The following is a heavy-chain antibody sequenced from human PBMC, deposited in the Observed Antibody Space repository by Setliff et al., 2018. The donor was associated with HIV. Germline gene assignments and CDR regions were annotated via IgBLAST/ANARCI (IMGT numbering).Heavy chain of an antibody. J-gene: IGHJ6*03. D-gene: IGHD5-12*01. V-gene: IGHV1-69*13. Sequence: SVKVSCKASGYTFGAYYMHWLRQAPGQGLEWMGQIIPIFGTPRYAQKFQGRVTITADESTSTVYMELSSLRSEDTAVYYCATNPEMATINYYYYYMDVWGKGTTVTVSS. CDR1: GYTFGAYY. CDR2: IIPIFGTP. CDR3: ATNPEMATINYYYYYMDV.